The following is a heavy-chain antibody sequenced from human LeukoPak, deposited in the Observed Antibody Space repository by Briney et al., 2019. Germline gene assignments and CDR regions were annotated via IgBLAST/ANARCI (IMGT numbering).Heavy chain of an antibody. J-gene: IGHJ6*03. D-gene: IGHD6-19*01. CDR2: ISSSSSYI. V-gene: IGHV3-21*01. CDR3: AKDRLVRGYYYYYMDV. Sequence: GGSLRLSCAASGFTFSSYSMNWVRQAPGKGLEWVSSISSSSSYIYYADSVKGRFTISRDNSKNTLYLQMNSLRAEDTAVYYCAKDRLVRGYYYYYMDVWGKGTTVTISS. CDR1: GFTFSSYS.